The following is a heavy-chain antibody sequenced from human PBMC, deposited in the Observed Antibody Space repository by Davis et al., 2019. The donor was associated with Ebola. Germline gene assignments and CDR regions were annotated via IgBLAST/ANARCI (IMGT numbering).Heavy chain of an antibody. CDR2: IYTAGSST. D-gene: IGHD1-26*01. Sequence: GESLKISCAASGFTFSSYWMHWVRQAPGKGLVWVSRIYTAGSSTSYADSVKGRFTISRDNAKNTLYLQMNSLRAEDTAVYYCARTIGSYYWFDPWGQGTLVTVSS. V-gene: IGHV3-74*01. CDR3: ARTIGSYYWFDP. J-gene: IGHJ5*02. CDR1: GFTFSSYW.